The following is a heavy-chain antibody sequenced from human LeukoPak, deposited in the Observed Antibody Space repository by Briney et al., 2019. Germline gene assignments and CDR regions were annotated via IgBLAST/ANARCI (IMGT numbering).Heavy chain of an antibody. J-gene: IGHJ4*02. CDR1: GYTFTSYG. CDR2: ISAYNGNT. D-gene: IGHD1/OR15-1a*01. V-gene: IGHV1-18*03. Sequence: GASVKVSCKASGYTFTSYGISWVRQAPGQGLEWMGWISAYNGNTNYAQKLQGRVTMTTDTSTSTAYMELRSLRSDDMATYYCTRDPDGTTDFDYWGQGTLVTVSS. CDR3: TRDPDGTTDFDY.